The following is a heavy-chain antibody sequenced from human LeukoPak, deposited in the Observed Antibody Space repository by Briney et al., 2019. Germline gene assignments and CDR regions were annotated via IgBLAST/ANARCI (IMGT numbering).Heavy chain of an antibody. Sequence: ASVKVSCKASRYTFTSYDINWVRQATGQGLEWMGWMNPNSGNTGYAQKFQGRVTMTRNTSISTAYMELSSLRSEDTAVYYCASGDTAMVRDAFDIWGQGTMVTVSS. V-gene: IGHV1-8*01. CDR1: RYTFTSYD. J-gene: IGHJ3*02. CDR3: ASGDTAMVRDAFDI. CDR2: MNPNSGNT. D-gene: IGHD5-18*01.